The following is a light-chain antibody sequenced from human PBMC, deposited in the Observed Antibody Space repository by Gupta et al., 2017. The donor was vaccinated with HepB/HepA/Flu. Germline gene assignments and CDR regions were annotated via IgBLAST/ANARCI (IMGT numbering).Light chain of an antibody. V-gene: IGLV3-25*03. Sequence: SSEVTQPPSVSVSPGLTATITCAGEALPTQYASWLRQKPGQAPILLIYKYNKRPSGIPERFSGSSSETTATLTISGVQAEDEADYHCQSTDSSGTYVVFGGGTKLTVL. CDR3: QSTDSSGTYVV. J-gene: IGLJ2*01. CDR2: KYN. CDR1: ALPTQY.